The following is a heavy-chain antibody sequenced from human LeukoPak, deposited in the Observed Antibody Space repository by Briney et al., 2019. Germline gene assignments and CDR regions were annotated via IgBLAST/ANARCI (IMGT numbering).Heavy chain of an antibody. CDR1: GGSIGSYY. V-gene: IGHV4-59*01. CDR3: ASQFGLRYFDY. J-gene: IGHJ4*02. D-gene: IGHD3-10*01. Sequence: SETLSLTCTVSGGSIGSYYWSWIRQPPGKELEWIGYMYHSGATNYNPSLKSRVTMSIDTSKNQISLKLSSVTAADTAVYYCASQFGLRYFDYWGQGILVAVSS. CDR2: MYHSGAT.